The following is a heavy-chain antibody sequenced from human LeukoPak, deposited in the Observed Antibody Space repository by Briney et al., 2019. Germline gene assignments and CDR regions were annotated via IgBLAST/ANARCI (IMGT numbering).Heavy chain of an antibody. CDR1: GFTFSSYG. J-gene: IGHJ4*02. CDR3: ARDMEMATISGFDY. Sequence: GGSLRLSCTASGFTFSSYGIHWVRQAPGKGLEWVAFISYDGRNKYSADSVKGRFTISRDNAKNTLYLQMNSLRAEDTAVYYCARDMEMATISGFDYWGQGTLVTVSS. D-gene: IGHD5-24*01. V-gene: IGHV3-30*03. CDR2: ISYDGRNK.